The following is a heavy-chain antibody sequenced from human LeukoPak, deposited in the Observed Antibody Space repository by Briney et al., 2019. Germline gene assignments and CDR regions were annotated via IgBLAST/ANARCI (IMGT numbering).Heavy chain of an antibody. D-gene: IGHD3-3*01. V-gene: IGHV1-46*01. CDR2: INPSGGST. CDR3: ARGRFLEWLLSPYYYYMDV. J-gene: IGHJ6*03. Sequence: ASVKVSCKASGYIFTSYFMHWVRQAPGQGLEWMGLINPSGGSTRYAQKFQGRVTMTRDMSTSTVYMELSSLRSDDTAVYYCARGRFLEWLLSPYYYYMDVWGKGTTVTVSS. CDR1: GYIFTSYF.